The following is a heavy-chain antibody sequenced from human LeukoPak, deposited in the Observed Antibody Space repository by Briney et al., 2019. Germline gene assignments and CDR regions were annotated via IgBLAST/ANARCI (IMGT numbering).Heavy chain of an antibody. CDR1: GYTFTSYD. V-gene: IGHV1-8*03. CDR2: MNPNSGNT. D-gene: IGHD2-2*02. Sequence: ASVKVSCKASGYTFTSYDINWVRQATGQGLEWMGWMNPNSGNTGYAQKFQGRVTITRNTSISTAYKELSSLRSEDTAVYYCARRGCSSTSCYNNWFDPWGQGTLVTVSS. J-gene: IGHJ5*02. CDR3: ARRGCSSTSCYNNWFDP.